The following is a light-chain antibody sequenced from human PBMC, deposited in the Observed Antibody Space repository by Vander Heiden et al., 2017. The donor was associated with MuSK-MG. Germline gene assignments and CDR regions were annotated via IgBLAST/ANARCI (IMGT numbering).Light chain of an antibody. Sequence: QSALTQPASVSGSPGQSITISCTGTNSDIGAHDYVSWYQQQPGRAPKLLIYEAFYRTSGISGRFSGSKSVNTASLTISGIQPEDEATYYCASYSLDTTLVFGGGTEVTVL. CDR2: EAF. V-gene: IGLV2-14*03. CDR3: ASYSLDTTLV. J-gene: IGLJ2*01. CDR1: NSDIGAHDY.